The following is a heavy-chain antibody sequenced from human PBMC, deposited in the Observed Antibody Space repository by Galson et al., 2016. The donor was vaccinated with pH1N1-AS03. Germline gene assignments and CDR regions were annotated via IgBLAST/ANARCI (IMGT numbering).Heavy chain of an antibody. CDR1: GFTFTSYS. CDR3: ARRSPWSPVPTFYFDY. CDR2: IRSSGNTI. Sequence: SLRLSCAASGFTFTSYSMNWVRQAPGKELEWISYIRSSGNTIYYANSVKGRFTISRDNAKNSVYLQMNSLRAEDTAVYYCARRSPWSPVPTFYFDYWGQGTLVTVSS. V-gene: IGHV3-48*01. D-gene: IGHD4/OR15-4a*01. J-gene: IGHJ4*02.